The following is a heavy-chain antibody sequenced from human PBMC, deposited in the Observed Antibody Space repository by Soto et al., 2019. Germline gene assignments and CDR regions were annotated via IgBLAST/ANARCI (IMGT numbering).Heavy chain of an antibody. Sequence: GGSLRLSCAASGFTVSSNYMSWVRQAPGKGLEWVSVIYSGGSTYYADSVKGRFTISRDNSKNTLYLQMNSLRAEDTAVYYCAREFGYDGRVDFDLWGRGTMVTVSS. D-gene: IGHD3-22*01. CDR1: GFTVSSNY. V-gene: IGHV3-53*01. J-gene: IGHJ2*01. CDR3: AREFGYDGRVDFDL. CDR2: IYSGGST.